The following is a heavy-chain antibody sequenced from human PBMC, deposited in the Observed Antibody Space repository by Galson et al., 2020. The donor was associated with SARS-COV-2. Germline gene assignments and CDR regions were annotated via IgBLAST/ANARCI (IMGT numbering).Heavy chain of an antibody. CDR2: IWYDGSNK. CDR3: ARDIPVVVPAADPNDAFDS. CDR1: GFTFSSYG. V-gene: IGHV3-33*01. Sequence: GESLKISCSASGFTFSSYGMHWVRQAPGKGLEWVAVIWYDGSNKYYADSVKGRFTISRDNSKNTLYLQMNSLRAEDTAVYYCARDIPVVVPAADPNDAFDSWGQGTMVTVSS. J-gene: IGHJ3*02. D-gene: IGHD2-2*01.